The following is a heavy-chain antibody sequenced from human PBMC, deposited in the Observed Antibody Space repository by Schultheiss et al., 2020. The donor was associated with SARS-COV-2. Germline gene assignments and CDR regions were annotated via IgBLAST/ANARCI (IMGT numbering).Heavy chain of an antibody. D-gene: IGHD3-22*01. CDR2: IYTSGST. Sequence: SETLSLTCTVSGGSISSYYWSWIRQPAGKGLEWIGRIYTSGSTNYNPSLKSRVTISVDTSKNQFSLKLSSVTAADTAVYYCARDDGYYYDSSGYYHDAFDIWGQGTMVTVSS. V-gene: IGHV4-4*07. CDR1: GGSISSYY. CDR3: ARDDGYYYDSSGYYHDAFDI. J-gene: IGHJ3*02.